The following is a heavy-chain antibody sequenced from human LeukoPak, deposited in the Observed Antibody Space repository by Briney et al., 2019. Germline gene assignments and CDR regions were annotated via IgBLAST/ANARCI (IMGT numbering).Heavy chain of an antibody. CDR3: ARDRWSNYYDNSGYYVDY. V-gene: IGHV3-9*01. CDR2: ISWNSGSI. Sequence: GRSLRLSCAASGFTFDDYAMHWVRQAPGKGLEWVSGISWNSGSIGHADSVKGRFTISRDNAKNSLYLQMNSLRAEDTAVYYCARDRWSNYYDNSGYYVDYWGQGTLVTVSS. J-gene: IGHJ4*02. CDR1: GFTFDDYA. D-gene: IGHD3-22*01.